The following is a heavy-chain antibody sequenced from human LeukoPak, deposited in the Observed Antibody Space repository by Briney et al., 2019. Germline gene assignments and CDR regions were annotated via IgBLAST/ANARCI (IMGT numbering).Heavy chain of an antibody. CDR3: ARTNRALSYNWFDP. CDR1: AGSIRSYY. V-gene: IGHV4-59*01. Sequence: SQTLSLTRTVSAGSIRSYYSSSVRHPPGKGLEWIGYIYYSGSTNYNPSLKSRVTMSVDTSKNQFSLKVSSVTAADTAVYYCARTNRALSYNWFDPWGEGTLVPVSS. CDR2: IYYSGST. J-gene: IGHJ5*02. D-gene: IGHD1-26*01.